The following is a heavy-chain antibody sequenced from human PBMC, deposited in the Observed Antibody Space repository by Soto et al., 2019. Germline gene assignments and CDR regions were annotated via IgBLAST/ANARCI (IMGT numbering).Heavy chain of an antibody. CDR3: APTWGLPFDY. V-gene: IGHV2-5*01. D-gene: IGHD3-16*01. J-gene: IGHJ4*02. Sequence: HITLTESGPTLVKPTQTLTLTCTYSGFSLRTTGVGVGWVRQPPGKALEWLAIIYWNDDKHYSPSLKSRFTLTSDISKSQVVLTMTNMDPVDTATYYCAPTWGLPFDYWGQGTLVIVSS. CDR2: IYWNDDK. CDR1: GFSLRTTGVG.